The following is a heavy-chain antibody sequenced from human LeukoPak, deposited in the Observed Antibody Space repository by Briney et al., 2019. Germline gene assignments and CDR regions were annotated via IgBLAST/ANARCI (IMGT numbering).Heavy chain of an antibody. CDR1: RFTFNNYG. D-gene: IGHD3-22*01. Sequence: PGRSLRPSCAASRFTFNNYGMHWIRQAPGKGLEWVAVISYDGSKKYYADSVKGRFTISRDNSKNTLYLQMNSLRAEDTAVYYCARGRYYDSSTYSEYSGMDVWGQGTTVTVSS. CDR3: ARGRYYDSSTYSEYSGMDV. J-gene: IGHJ6*02. V-gene: IGHV3-30*03. CDR2: ISYDGSKK.